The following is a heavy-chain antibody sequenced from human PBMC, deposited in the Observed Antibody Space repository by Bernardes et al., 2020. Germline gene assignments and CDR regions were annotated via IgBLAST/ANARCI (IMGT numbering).Heavy chain of an antibody. CDR1: GYTFIDFY. CDR3: ARLMYSRVWSPFDS. CDR2: INPSSGDT. J-gene: IGHJ4*02. D-gene: IGHD6-19*01. V-gene: IGHV1-2*06. Sequence: ASVKVSCTASGYTFIDFYIHWMRQAPGHGLEWLGRINPSSGDTIYAQKFEGRVTMTRDTSISTAYLHLSSLKSDDTAIYYCARLMYSRVWSPFDSWGQGTLVTVSS.